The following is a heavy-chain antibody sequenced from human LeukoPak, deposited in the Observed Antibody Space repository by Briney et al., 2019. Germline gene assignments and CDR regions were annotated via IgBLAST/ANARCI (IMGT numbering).Heavy chain of an antibody. CDR2: IYYSGST. Sequence: SETLSLTCTVSGGSISSYYWSWIRQPPGKGLEWIGYIYYSGSTNYNPSLKSRVTISVDTSKNQFSLKLSSETAADTAVYYCAREAMSISNWFDPWGQGTLVTVSS. V-gene: IGHV4-59*01. CDR1: GGSISSYY. J-gene: IGHJ5*02. CDR3: AREAMSISNWFDP.